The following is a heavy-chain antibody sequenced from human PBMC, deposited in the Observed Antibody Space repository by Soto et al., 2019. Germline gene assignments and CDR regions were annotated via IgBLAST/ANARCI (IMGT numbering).Heavy chain of an antibody. CDR2: IIPIFGTA. Sequence: SVKVSCKASVGTFSSYAISWVRQAPGQGLEWMGGIIPIFGTANYAQKFQGRVTITADESTSTAYMELSSLRSEDTAVYYCASEREGGGRSAFDIWGQGKMVTVSS. D-gene: IGHD2-15*01. CDR1: VGTFSSYA. CDR3: ASEREGGGRSAFDI. V-gene: IGHV1-69*13. J-gene: IGHJ3*02.